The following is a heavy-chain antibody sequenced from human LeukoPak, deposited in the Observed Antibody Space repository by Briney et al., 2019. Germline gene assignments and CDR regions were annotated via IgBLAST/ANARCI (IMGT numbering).Heavy chain of an antibody. J-gene: IGHJ4*02. CDR3: TRYYYHTSGFDY. CDR1: GYTFTDYY. V-gene: IGHV1-2*06. Sequence: ASVKASCKASGYTFTDYYIHWVRQAPGQGLEWMGRINPNSGGTNYAQNFQGKVTVTRDTSISTVYMELSGLRSDDTAVYYCTRYYYHTSGFDYWGQGTLVTVSS. D-gene: IGHD3-22*01. CDR2: INPNSGGT.